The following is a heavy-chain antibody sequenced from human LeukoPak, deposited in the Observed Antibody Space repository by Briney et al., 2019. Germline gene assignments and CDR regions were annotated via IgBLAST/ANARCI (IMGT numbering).Heavy chain of an antibody. D-gene: IGHD3-22*01. CDR1: GFTFSSYA. V-gene: IGHV3-30-3*01. J-gene: IGHJ4*02. Sequence: PGGSLRLSCAASGFTFSSYAMHWVRQAPGKGLEWVAVISYDGSNKYYADSVKGRFTISRDNSKNTLYLQMNSLRAEDTAVYYCARDTPRSGDYYDSSGYPYTDYFDYWGQGTLVTVSS. CDR3: ARDTPRSGDYYDSSGYPYTDYFDY. CDR2: ISYDGSNK.